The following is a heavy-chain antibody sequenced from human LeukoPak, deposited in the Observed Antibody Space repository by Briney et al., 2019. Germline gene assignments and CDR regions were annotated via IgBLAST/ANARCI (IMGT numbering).Heavy chain of an antibody. CDR1: GGSISSYY. Sequence: SETLSLTCTVSGGSISSYYWSWIRQPPGKGLEWIGYIYYSGSTNYNPSLKSRVTISVDTSKNQFSLKLSSVTAADTAVYYCAREPFEVGSDYWGQGTLVTVSS. CDR3: AREPFEVGSDY. D-gene: IGHD3-3*01. J-gene: IGHJ4*02. V-gene: IGHV4-59*01. CDR2: IYYSGST.